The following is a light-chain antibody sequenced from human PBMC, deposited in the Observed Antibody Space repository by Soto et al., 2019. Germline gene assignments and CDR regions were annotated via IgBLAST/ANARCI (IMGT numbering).Light chain of an antibody. CDR3: QSYDNNSDYV. V-gene: IGLV1-40*01. CDR2: SDN. J-gene: IGLJ1*01. Sequence: QTVVTQPPSVSGAPGQRVTISCTGSSSNIGAGYVVHWYQQLPGAAPKLLIFSDNNRPSGVPDRFSGSKSGTSASLAITGLRAEDEADYYCQSYDNNSDYVFGTGTKLTV. CDR1: SSNIGAGYV.